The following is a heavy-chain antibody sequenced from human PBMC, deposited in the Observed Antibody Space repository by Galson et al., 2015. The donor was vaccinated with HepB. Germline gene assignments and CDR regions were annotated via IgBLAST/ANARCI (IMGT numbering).Heavy chain of an antibody. J-gene: IGHJ4*02. CDR2: ISGSGGST. CDR3: ASLRGDIVVVPADLSFDY. Sequence: SLRLSCAASEFTFSNYAMNWVRQAPGKGLEWVSTISGSGGSTYYGDSLKGRFTISRDNSRNTLYLQMNSLRAEDTAVYYCASLRGDIVVVPADLSFDYWGQGTLVTVSS. CDR1: EFTFSNYA. D-gene: IGHD2-2*01. V-gene: IGHV3-23*01.